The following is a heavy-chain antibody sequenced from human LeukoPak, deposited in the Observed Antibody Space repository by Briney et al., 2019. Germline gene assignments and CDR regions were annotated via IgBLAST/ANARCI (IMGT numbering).Heavy chain of an antibody. Sequence: SETLSLTCTVSGDSISSSSYFWAWIRQSPGQGLEWIVRIYYSGSTNYNPSLKSRVTISVDTSKNQFSLKLNSVTAADTAVYYCARTVGYCSSTSCPNWFDPWGQGTLVTVSS. CDR3: ARTVGYCSSTSCPNWFDP. V-gene: IGHV4-39*01. CDR1: GDSISSSSYF. D-gene: IGHD2-2*01. CDR2: IYYSGST. J-gene: IGHJ5*02.